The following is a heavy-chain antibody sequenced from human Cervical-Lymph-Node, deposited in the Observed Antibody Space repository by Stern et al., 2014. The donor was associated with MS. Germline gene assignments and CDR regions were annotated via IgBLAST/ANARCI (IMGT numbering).Heavy chain of an antibody. D-gene: IGHD1-26*01. CDR3: AREGIPGAGGTFDN. V-gene: IGHV1-69*01. J-gene: IGHJ4*02. CDR2: IIPIFATT. CDR1: GGTFSSYA. Sequence: VHLVESGAEVKKPGSSVKVSCKASGGTFSSYAISWVRQAPGQGLEWMGGIIPIFATTNYAQRFQGKVTITADGSTGTAYMEVTSLRSEDTAVYYCAREGIPGAGGTFDNWGQGTLVIVSS.